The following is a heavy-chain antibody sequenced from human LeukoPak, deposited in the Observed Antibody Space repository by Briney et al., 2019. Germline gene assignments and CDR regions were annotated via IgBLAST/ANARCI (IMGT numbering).Heavy chain of an antibody. CDR3: ARLGTVTPPDY. J-gene: IGHJ4*02. V-gene: IGHV3-74*01. CDR1: GFTFSRYW. D-gene: IGHD4-17*01. Sequence: GGSLRLSCAASGFTFSRYWMHWVRQAPGKGLVWVSRINSDGYSTNYADSVKGRCTISRDNAKNTLYLQMNSLRAEDTAVYYCARLGTVTPPDYWGQGTLVTVSS. CDR2: INSDGYST.